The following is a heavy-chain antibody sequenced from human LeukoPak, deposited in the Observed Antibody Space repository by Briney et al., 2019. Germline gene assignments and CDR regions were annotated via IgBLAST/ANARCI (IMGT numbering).Heavy chain of an antibody. CDR2: ISSSSSYI. J-gene: IGHJ4*02. V-gene: IGHV3-21*01. CDR3: ARDGLRDYGDYEFDY. D-gene: IGHD4-17*01. Sequence: PGGSLRLSCAASGFTVSSNYMSWVRQAPGKGLEWVSYISSSSSYIYYADSVKGRFTISRDNAKNSLYLQMNSLRAEDTAVYYCARDGLRDYGDYEFDYWGQGTLVTVSS. CDR1: GFTVSSNY.